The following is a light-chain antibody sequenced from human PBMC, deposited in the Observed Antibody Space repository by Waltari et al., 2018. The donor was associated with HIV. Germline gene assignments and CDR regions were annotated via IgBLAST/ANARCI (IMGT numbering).Light chain of an antibody. J-gene: IGKJ1*01. Sequence: DIVMPQSPASPVLSLGARAPPNCKSRRNVFYSSNNKNYLAWYQHKPGQPPKLLIYWASTRESGVPDRFTGSGSGTNFTLTISSLQAEDVAVYFCHQYFSPPPTFGQGTKVEIK. CDR1: RNVFYSSNNKNY. V-gene: IGKV4-1*01. CDR2: WAS. CDR3: HQYFSPPPT.